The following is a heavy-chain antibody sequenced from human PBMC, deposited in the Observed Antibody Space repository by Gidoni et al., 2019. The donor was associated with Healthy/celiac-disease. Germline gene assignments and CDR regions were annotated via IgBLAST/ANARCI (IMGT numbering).Heavy chain of an antibody. CDR3: ARGRAAAAGTEYYFDY. J-gene: IGHJ4*02. Sequence: QVQLQESGPGLVKPSGTLSLTCAVSGGPISSRNWWSWVRQPQGKGLEWIGEIYHSGSTNYNPSLKSRVTISVDKSKNQFSLKLSSVTAADTAVYYCARGRAAAAGTEYYFDYWGQGTLVTVSS. CDR2: IYHSGST. D-gene: IGHD6-13*01. V-gene: IGHV4-4*02. CDR1: GGPISSRNW.